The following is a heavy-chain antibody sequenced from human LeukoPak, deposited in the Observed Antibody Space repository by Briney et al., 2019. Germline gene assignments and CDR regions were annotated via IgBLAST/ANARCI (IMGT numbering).Heavy chain of an antibody. D-gene: IGHD3-10*01. J-gene: IGHJ4*02. CDR3: ARVGGSGSDFDY. CDR2: ISSSSSYI. CDR1: GFTFSSYS. Sequence: GGSLRLSCAASGFTFSSYSMNWVRQAPGKGLEWVSSISSSSSYIYYADSVKGRFTISRDNAKNSLYLQMNSLRAEDTAVYYCARVGGSGSDFDYWGQGTLVTVSS. V-gene: IGHV3-21*01.